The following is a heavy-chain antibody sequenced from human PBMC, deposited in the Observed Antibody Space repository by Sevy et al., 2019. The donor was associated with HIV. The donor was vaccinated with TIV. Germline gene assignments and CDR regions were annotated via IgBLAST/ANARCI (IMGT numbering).Heavy chain of an antibody. Sequence: GGSLRLSCAASGFTFSRYWMSWVRQAPGKGLEWVANIKQDGSEKYYVDSVKGRFTISRDNAKNSLYLQMNSLRAEDTAVYYCARLKDASSGYTFGYWGQGTLVTVSS. V-gene: IGHV3-7*03. J-gene: IGHJ4*02. CDR3: ARLKDASSGYTFGY. CDR2: IKQDGSEK. CDR1: GFTFSRYW. D-gene: IGHD3-22*01.